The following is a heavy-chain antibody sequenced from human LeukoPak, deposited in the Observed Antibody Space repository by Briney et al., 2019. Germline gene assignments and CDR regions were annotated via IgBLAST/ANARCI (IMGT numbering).Heavy chain of an antibody. CDR3: ARDESYYDFWSGYGGSGVDV. V-gene: IGHV3-7*01. D-gene: IGHD3-3*01. CDR1: GFTFSSYW. Sequence: GGSLRLSCAASGFTFSSYWMSWVRQAPGKGLEWVANIKQDGSEKYYVDSVKGRFTISRDNAKNSLYLQMNSLRAEDTAVYYCARDESYYDFWSGYGGSGVDVWGKGTTVTVSS. CDR2: IKQDGSEK. J-gene: IGHJ6*04.